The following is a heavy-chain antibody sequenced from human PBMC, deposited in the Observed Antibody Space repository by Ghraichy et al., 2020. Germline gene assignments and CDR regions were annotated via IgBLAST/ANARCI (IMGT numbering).Heavy chain of an antibody. J-gene: IGHJ4*02. CDR2: IIPIFGTA. CDR3: AKEASGYDSPLDY. Sequence: SVKVFCKASGGTFSSYAISWVRQAPGQGLVWMGGIIPIFGTANYAKKFQGRVTITADESTSTAYMELSSLRSEDTAVYYCAKEASGYDSPLDYWGQGTLVTVSS. V-gene: IGHV1-69*13. D-gene: IGHD5-12*01. CDR1: GGTFSSYA.